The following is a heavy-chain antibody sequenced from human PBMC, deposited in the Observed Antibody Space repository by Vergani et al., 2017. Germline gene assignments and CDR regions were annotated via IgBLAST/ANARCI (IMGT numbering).Heavy chain of an antibody. CDR2: MNPNSGNT. J-gene: IGHJ5*02. Sequence: QVQLVQSGAEVKKPGASVKVSCKASGYTFTSYDINWVRQATGQGLEWMGWMNPNSGNTGYAQKFQGRVTMTRNTSISTAYMELSSLRSVDTAVYYCARDTTIRDYVGNWFDPWGQGTLVTVSS. CDR1: GYTFTSYD. CDR3: ARDTTIRDYVGNWFDP. D-gene: IGHD4-17*01. V-gene: IGHV1-8*01.